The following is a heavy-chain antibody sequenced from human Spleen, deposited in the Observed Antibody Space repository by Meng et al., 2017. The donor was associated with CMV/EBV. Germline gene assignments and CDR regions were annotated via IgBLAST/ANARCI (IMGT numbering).Heavy chain of an antibody. V-gene: IGHV3-30*04. CDR2: ISYDGSNR. D-gene: IGHD2-2*02. J-gene: IGHJ3*02. Sequence: SGFTFLTFSVDWVRQAPGKGLEWLAGISYDGSNRYYADSVRGRFTISRDNSKNTLFFQMNSLRAEDSAVYFCAREGYTLGRYGAFDIWGQGTVVTVSS. CDR3: AREGYTLGRYGAFDI. CDR1: GFTFLTFS.